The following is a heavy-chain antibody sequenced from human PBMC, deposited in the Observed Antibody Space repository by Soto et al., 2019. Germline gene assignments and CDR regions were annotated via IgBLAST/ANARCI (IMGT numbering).Heavy chain of an antibody. D-gene: IGHD2-15*01. CDR3: APLSVSLSGPYGIHV. CDR2: MLYSGLT. CDR1: GYSVSSSDYY. J-gene: IGHJ6*02. Sequence: SETLSLTCSVSGYSVSSSDYYWAWIRQPPGKGLEWIGSMLYSGLTYYNPSIKSRVTLSVDTSKNQFSVRLNSVTASDTAVYYCAPLSVSLSGPYGIHVWGQGTAVTVSS. V-gene: IGHV4-39*01.